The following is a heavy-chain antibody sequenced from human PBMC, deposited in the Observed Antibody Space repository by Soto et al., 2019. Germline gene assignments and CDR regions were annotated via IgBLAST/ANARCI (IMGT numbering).Heavy chain of an antibody. CDR2: INAGNGNT. V-gene: IGHV1-3*01. D-gene: IGHD2-2*02. CDR1: GYTFTSYA. Sequence: ASVKVSCKASGYTFTSYAMHWVRQAHGQRLEWMGWINAGNGNTKYSQKFQGRVTITRDTSASTAYMELSSLRSEDTAVYYCARVDPAAISLIFDYWGQGTLVTVSS. CDR3: ARVDPAAISLIFDY. J-gene: IGHJ4*02.